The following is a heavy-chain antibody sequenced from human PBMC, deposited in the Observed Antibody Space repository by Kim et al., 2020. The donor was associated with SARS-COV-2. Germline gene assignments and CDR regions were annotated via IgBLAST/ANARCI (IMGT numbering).Heavy chain of an antibody. CDR2: ISWNSGRI. V-gene: IGHV3-9*01. CDR1: GFTFDDYA. D-gene: IGHD5-18*01. Sequence: GGSLRLSCAASGFTFDDYAMHWVRQPPGKGLEWVSSISWNSGRIDYVDSVKGRFAISRDNAKNSLYLQMNSLRAEDTAFYYCVKVGAGVDTALVDVDWGQGTLVTVSS. CDR3: VKVGAGVDTALVDVD. J-gene: IGHJ4*02.